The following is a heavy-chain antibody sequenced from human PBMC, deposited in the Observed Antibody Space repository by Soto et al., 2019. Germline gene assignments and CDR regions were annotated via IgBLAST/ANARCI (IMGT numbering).Heavy chain of an antibody. CDR1: GYTFTSYA. V-gene: IGHV1-3*01. CDR2: INAGNGNT. Sequence: GASVKVSCKASGYTFTSYAMHWVRQAPGQRLEWMGWINAGNGNTKYSQKFQGRVTITRDTSASTAYMELSSLRSEDTAVYYCARDHDEYYYGSAPLDLCYWGQGTLVTVSS. D-gene: IGHD3-10*01. CDR3: ARDHDEYYYGSAPLDLCY. J-gene: IGHJ4*02.